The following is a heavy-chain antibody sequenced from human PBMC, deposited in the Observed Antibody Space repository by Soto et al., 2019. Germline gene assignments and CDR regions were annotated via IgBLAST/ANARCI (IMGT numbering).Heavy chain of an antibody. Sequence: GASVKVSCKASGGTFSSYAISWVRQAPGQGLEWMGGIIPIFGTANYAQKFQGRVTITADKSTSTVYMELSSLRSEDTAVYYCARDPGYYDSSGNFDYWGQGTLVTVSS. CDR2: IIPIFGTA. CDR3: ARDPGYYDSSGNFDY. CDR1: GGTFSSYA. V-gene: IGHV1-69*06. J-gene: IGHJ4*02. D-gene: IGHD3-22*01.